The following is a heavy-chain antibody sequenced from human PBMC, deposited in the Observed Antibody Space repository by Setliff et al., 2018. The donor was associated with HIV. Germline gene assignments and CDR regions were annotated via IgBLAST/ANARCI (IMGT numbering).Heavy chain of an antibody. J-gene: IGHJ4*02. Sequence: ASVKVSCKASGYTFTSYAMHWVRQAPGQRLEWMGWINAGNGNTKYSQKFQGRVTITRVTSASTAYMELSSLRSEDTAVYYCAREIRNYDFWSGYWEDHYFDYWGQGTLVTVSS. CDR2: INAGNGNT. CDR3: AREIRNYDFWSGYWEDHYFDY. CDR1: GYTFTSYA. V-gene: IGHV1-3*01. D-gene: IGHD3-3*01.